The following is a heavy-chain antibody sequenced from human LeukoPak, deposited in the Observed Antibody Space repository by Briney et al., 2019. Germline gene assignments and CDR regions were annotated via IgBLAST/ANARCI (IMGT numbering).Heavy chain of an antibody. D-gene: IGHD1-26*01. CDR2: IYSGGST. CDR3: AKVRSGSYLFDY. J-gene: IGHJ4*02. CDR1: GFTVSSNY. V-gene: IGHV3-53*05. Sequence: PGGSLRLSCAASGFTVSSNYMSWVRQAPGKGLEWVSVIYSGGSTYYADSVKGRFTVSRDNSKNTLYLQMNSLRAEDTAVYYCAKVRSGSYLFDYWGQGTLVTVSS.